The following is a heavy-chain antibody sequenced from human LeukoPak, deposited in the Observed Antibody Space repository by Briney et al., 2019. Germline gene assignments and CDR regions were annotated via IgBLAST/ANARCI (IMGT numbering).Heavy chain of an antibody. D-gene: IGHD3-10*01. J-gene: IGHJ4*02. CDR3: AKSLGNQGVIDY. CDR1: GFTFSNYN. Sequence: GGSLRLSCAASGFTFSNYNMNWVRQAPGQGLEWVSGVSASGGSTFNTDSVKGRFSISRDNSKNTLYLEMNSLRPEDTALYYCAKSLGNQGVIDYWGQGTLVTVSS. V-gene: IGHV3-23*01. CDR2: VSASGGST.